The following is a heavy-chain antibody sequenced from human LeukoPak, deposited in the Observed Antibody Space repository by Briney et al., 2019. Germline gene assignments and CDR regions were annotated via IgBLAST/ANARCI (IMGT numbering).Heavy chain of an antibody. V-gene: IGHV1-8*01. CDR3: AKGPEEALSGGWRKD. CDR1: GYTFTSYD. Sequence: ASVKVSCKASGYTFTSYDINWVRQATGQGLEWMGWMNPNSGNTGYAQKFQGRVSMTRDTSISTAYMELSSLRSEDTAVYYCAKGPEEALSGGWRKDGGKGTRSTFS. J-gene: IGHJ6*03. D-gene: IGHD3-10*01. CDR2: MNPNSGNT.